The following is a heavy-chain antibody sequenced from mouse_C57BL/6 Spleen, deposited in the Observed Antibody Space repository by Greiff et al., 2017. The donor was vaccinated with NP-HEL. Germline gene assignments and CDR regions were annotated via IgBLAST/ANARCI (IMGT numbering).Heavy chain of an antibody. CDR3: ARYGLDY. D-gene: IGHD1-1*02. J-gene: IGHJ2*01. Sequence: QVQLQQPGAELVMPGASVKLSCKASVYTFTSYWMHWVKQRPGQGLEWIGEIDPSDSYTNYNQKFKGKSTLTVDKSSSTAYMQLSSLTSEDSAVYYCARYGLDYWGQGTTLTVSS. CDR2: IDPSDSYT. V-gene: IGHV1-69*01. CDR1: VYTFTSYW.